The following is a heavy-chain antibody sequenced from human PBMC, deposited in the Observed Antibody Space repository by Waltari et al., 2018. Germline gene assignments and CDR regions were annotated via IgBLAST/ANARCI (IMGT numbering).Heavy chain of an antibody. CDR2: IDPEEGET. Sequence: EVELVQSGAEVKKPGATVKISCKASGYTFMDYFMHWVQQAPGNVLEWMGRIDPEEGETVYSEKFQGRVTITADTSTDTAYMELGSLTSGDTAVYYCAPLPGGSGQTFDYWGQGTLVTVSS. D-gene: IGHD3-10*01. CDR3: APLPGGSGQTFDY. V-gene: IGHV1-69-2*01. CDR1: GYTFMDYF. J-gene: IGHJ4*02.